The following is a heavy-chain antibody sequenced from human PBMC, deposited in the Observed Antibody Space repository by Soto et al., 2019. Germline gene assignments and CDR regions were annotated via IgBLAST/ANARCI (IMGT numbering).Heavy chain of an antibody. CDR3: ASTVASRWYSVDY. CDR2: IDPSDSYT. J-gene: IGHJ4*02. D-gene: IGHD6-13*01. CDR1: GYSFTSYW. Sequence: GESLKISCKGSGYSFTSYWISWVRQMPGKGLEWMGRIDPSDSYTNYSPSFQGHVTISADKSISTAYLQWSSLKASDTAMYYCASTVASRWYSVDYCGQGTLVTVSS. V-gene: IGHV5-10-1*01.